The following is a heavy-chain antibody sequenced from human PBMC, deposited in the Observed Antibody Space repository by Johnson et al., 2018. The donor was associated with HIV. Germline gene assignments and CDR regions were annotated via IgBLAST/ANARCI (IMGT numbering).Heavy chain of an antibody. D-gene: IGHD1-20*01. CDR3: AKDSMGFNWNQFEAFDI. Sequence: QMQLVESGGGVVQPGRSLRLSCAASGFTFSSYGMHWVRQAAGKGLEWVAVIWYDGSNKYYADSVKGRFPISRDNSKNTLYLQMNSLRAEDTAVYYCAKDSMGFNWNQFEAFDIWGQGTMVTVSS. J-gene: IGHJ3*02. CDR2: IWYDGSNK. V-gene: IGHV3-33*06. CDR1: GFTFSSYG.